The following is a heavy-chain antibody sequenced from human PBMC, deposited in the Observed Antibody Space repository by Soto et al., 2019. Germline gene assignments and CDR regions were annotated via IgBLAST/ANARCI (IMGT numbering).Heavy chain of an antibody. CDR1: GYTFTNYY. J-gene: IGHJ5*02. Sequence: QMQLVQSGAEVTEPGASVKVSCKASGYTFTNYYIHWVRQAPGQGLEWMGWINPKSGAAKYAQKFQGRVTMTRDTSSTTAYMELTRLMSDDTAVYYCARARADVAPNWFDPWGQGTLVTVSS. CDR3: ARARADVAPNWFDP. D-gene: IGHD5-12*01. V-gene: IGHV1-2*02. CDR2: INPKSGAA.